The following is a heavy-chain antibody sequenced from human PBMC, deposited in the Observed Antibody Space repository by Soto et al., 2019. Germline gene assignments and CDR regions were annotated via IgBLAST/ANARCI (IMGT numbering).Heavy chain of an antibody. CDR1: GWSFSGYG. D-gene: IGHD3-10*01. J-gene: IGHJ6*02. CDR3: ARGEGFGEDFYYYYGMDV. Sequence: SETLSLTCAFYGWSFSGYGGSLIRQPTGKGLEWIGEINHSGSTNYNPSLKSRVTISVDTSKNQFSLKLSSVTAADTAVYYCARGEGFGEDFYYYYGMDVWGQGTTVTVSS. CDR2: INHSGST. V-gene: IGHV4-34*01.